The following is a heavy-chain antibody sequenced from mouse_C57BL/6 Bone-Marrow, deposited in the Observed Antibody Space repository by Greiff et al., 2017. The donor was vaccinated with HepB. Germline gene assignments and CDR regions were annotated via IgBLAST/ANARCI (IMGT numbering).Heavy chain of an antibody. J-gene: IGHJ4*01. CDR1: GFTFSDYY. CDR2: ISNGGGST. V-gene: IGHV5-12*01. D-gene: IGHD2-1*01. CDR3: ARHYGNY. Sequence: EVHLVESGGGLVQPGGSLKLSCAASGFTFSDYYMYWVRQTPEKRLEWVAYISNGGGSTYYPDTVKGRFTISRDNAKNTLYLQMSRLKSEDTAMYYCARHYGNYWGQGTSVTVSS.